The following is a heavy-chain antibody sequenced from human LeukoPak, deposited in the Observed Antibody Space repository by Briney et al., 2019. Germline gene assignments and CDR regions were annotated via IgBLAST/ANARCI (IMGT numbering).Heavy chain of an antibody. Sequence: PGGSLRLSCAASGFTFDDYAMHWVRQAPGKGLEWVSLISGDGGSTYYADSVKGRFTISRDNSKNSLYLQMNSLRTEDTALYYCAKSLQLVHGNYYYGMDVWGQGTTVTVSS. D-gene: IGHD6-13*01. CDR1: GFTFDDYA. V-gene: IGHV3-43*02. CDR2: ISGDGGST. J-gene: IGHJ6*02. CDR3: AKSLQLVHGNYYYGMDV.